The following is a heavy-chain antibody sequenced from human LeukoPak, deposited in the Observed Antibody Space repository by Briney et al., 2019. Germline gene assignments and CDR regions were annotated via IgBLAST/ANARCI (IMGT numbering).Heavy chain of an antibody. D-gene: IGHD6-25*01. J-gene: IGHJ5*02. Sequence: SETLSLTCIVSGGPISSGDYYWDWIRQPPGKGLEWIGNVHHTGKIYYNPSLSSRVTMYVDRSKNQFSLKLTSVAAADTAIYYCARHPAAQNWFDPWGQGALVTISS. CDR2: VHHTGKI. CDR1: GGPISSGDYY. CDR3: ARHPAAQNWFDP. V-gene: IGHV4-39*01.